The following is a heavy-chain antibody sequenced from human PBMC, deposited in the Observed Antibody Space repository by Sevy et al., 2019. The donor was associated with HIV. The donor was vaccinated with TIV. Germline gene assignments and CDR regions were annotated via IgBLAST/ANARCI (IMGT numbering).Heavy chain of an antibody. CDR2: LKSDVYGGTV. CDR3: TRWKAAQSIFDY. D-gene: IGHD6-13*01. CDR1: GITFGDYC. V-gene: IGHV3-49*04. J-gene: IGHJ4*02. Sequence: GGSLRLSCTASGITFGDYCMSWVRQAPGKGLEWVAFLKSDVYGGTVDNAASVRGRFVISRDDSKTIAYLQMNDLKTEDTGVYYCTRWKAAQSIFDYWGQGALVTVSS.